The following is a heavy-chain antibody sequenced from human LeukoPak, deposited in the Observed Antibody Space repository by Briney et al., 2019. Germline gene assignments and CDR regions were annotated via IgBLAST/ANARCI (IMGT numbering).Heavy chain of an antibody. V-gene: IGHV4-61*01. CDR1: GGSVSSGISY. CDR2: ISDSGGS. CDR3: ARGTTVVTTDY. J-gene: IGHJ4*02. Sequence: PSETLSLTCSVSGGSVSSGISYWSWIRQPPGEGLEWIAYISDSGGSDYNPSLRGRVTISLDTSKNQFSLRLTSVTAADTAVYYCARGTTVVTTDYWGQGTLVTVSS. D-gene: IGHD4-23*01.